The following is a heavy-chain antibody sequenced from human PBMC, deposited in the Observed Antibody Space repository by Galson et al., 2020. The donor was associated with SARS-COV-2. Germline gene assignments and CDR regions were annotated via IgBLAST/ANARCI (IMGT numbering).Heavy chain of an antibody. D-gene: IGHD2-15*01. CDR1: GFTFTSSA. V-gene: IGHV1-58*01. CDR2: IVVGSGNT. J-gene: IGHJ6*02. CDR3: AATYCSGGSCYSPYYYYYGMDI. Sequence: SVKVSCKASGFTFTSSAVQWVRQARGQRLEWIGWIVVGSGNTNYAQKFQERVTITRDMSTSTAYMELSSLRSEDTAVYYCAATYCSGGSCYSPYYYYYGMDIWGQGTTVTVSS.